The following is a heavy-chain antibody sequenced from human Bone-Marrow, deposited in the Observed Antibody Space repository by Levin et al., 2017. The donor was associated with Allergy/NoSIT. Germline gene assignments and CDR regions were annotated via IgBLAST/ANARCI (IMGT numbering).Heavy chain of an antibody. CDR3: ARSNLYYYDSSGYYIQSWDYYYGMDV. V-gene: IGHV3-48*03. D-gene: IGHD3-22*01. Sequence: GGSLRLSCAASGFTFSSYEMNWVRQAPGKGLEWVSYISSSGSTIYYADSVKGRFTISRDNAKNSLYLQMNSLRAEDTAVYYCARSNLYYYDSSGYYIQSWDYYYGMDVWGQGTTVTVSS. J-gene: IGHJ6*02. CDR2: ISSSGSTI. CDR1: GFTFSSYE.